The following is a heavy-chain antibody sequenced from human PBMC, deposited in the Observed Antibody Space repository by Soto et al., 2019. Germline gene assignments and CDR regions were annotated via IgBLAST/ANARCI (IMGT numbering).Heavy chain of an antibody. D-gene: IGHD2-15*01. CDR1: GGSISSGDYY. Sequence: SETLSLTCTVSGGSISSGDYYWSWIRQPPGKGLEWIGYIYYSGSTYYNPSLKSRVTISVDTSKNQFSLKLSSVTAADTAVYYCARDRGYCSGGSCYSLDYWGQGTLVTVSS. CDR3: ARDRGYCSGGSCYSLDY. V-gene: IGHV4-30-4*01. J-gene: IGHJ4*02. CDR2: IYYSGST.